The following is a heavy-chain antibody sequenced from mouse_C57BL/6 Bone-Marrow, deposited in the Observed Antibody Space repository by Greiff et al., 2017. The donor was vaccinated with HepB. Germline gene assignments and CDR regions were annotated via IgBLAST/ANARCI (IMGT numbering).Heavy chain of an antibody. CDR1: GYTFTSYT. CDR3: ARFRIITTVRSFYAMDY. D-gene: IGHD1-1*01. J-gene: IGHJ4*01. Sequence: VQLQQSGAELARPGASVKMSCKASGYTFTSYTMHWVKQRPGQGLEWIGYINPSSGYTKYNQKFKDKATLTADKSSSTAYMQLSSLTSEDSAVYYCARFRIITTVRSFYAMDYWGQGTSVTVSS. V-gene: IGHV1-4*01. CDR2: INPSSGYT.